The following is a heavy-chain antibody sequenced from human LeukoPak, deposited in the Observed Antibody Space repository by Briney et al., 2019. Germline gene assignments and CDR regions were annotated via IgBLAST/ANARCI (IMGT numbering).Heavy chain of an antibody. CDR3: ARARLEYSGSLD. Sequence: ASVKVSCKASGYTFTGYYMHWVRQAPGQGLEWMGWINPNSGGTNYAQKLQGRVTMTTDTSTSTAYMELRSLRSDDTAVYYCARARLEYSGSLDWGQGTLVTVSS. D-gene: IGHD6-6*01. J-gene: IGHJ4*02. CDR1: GYTFTGYY. V-gene: IGHV1-2*02. CDR2: INPNSGGT.